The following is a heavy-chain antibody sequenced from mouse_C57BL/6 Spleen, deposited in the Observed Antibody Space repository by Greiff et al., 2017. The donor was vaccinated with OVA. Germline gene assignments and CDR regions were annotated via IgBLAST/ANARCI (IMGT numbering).Heavy chain of an antibody. CDR2: INPYNGGT. V-gene: IGHV1-19*01. D-gene: IGHD2-1*01. CDR3: ARDYYGNSYWYFDV. J-gene: IGHJ1*03. CDR1: GYTFTDYY. Sequence: EVQLQQSGPVLVKPGASVKMSCKASGYTFTDYYMNWVKQSHGKSLEWIGVINPYNGGTSYNQKFKGKATLTVDKSSSTAYMELNSLTSEDSAVYYCARDYYGNSYWYFDVWGTGTTVTVSS.